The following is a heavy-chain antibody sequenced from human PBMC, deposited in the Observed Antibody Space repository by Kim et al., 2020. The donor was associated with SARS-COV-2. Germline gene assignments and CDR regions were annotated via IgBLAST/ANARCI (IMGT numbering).Heavy chain of an antibody. V-gene: IGHV3-33*01. J-gene: IGHJ6*02. CDR3: ARDTLGAYGKERSGWYQRRFYYYYSGMDV. D-gene: IGHD6-19*01. CDR1: GFTFSSYG. Sequence: GGSLRLSCAASGFTFSSYGMHWVRQAPGKGLEWVAVIWYDGSNKYYADSVKGRFTISRDNSKNTLYLQMNSLRAEDTAVYYCARDTLGAYGKERSGWYQRRFYYYYSGMDVWGQGTTVTVSS. CDR2: IWYDGSNK.